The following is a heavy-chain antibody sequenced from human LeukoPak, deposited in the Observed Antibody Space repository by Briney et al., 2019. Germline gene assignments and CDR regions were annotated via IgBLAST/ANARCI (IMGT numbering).Heavy chain of an antibody. D-gene: IGHD2-2*01. V-gene: IGHV3-23*01. CDR3: AKDVTYQAKYFNH. CDR2: ISGSGRGGRT. CDR1: GFTFSSYA. J-gene: IGHJ1*01. Sequence: PGGSLRLSCAASGFTFSSYAMGWVRQAPGKGLEWVSAISGSGRGGRTYYADSVKGRFTISRDNSKNTLYLQMNSLRAEDTAVYFCAKDVTYQAKYFNHWGQGTLVTVSS.